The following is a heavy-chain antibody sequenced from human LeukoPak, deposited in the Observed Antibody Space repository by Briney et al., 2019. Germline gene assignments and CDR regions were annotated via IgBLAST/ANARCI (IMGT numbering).Heavy chain of an antibody. V-gene: IGHV1-18*01. CDR1: GGTFSSYA. Sequence: ASVKVSCKASGGTFSSYAISWVRQAPGQGLEWMGWISAYNGNTNYAQKLQGRVTMTTDTSTSTAYMELRSLRSDDTAVYYCARADSSGWDPYYFDYWGQGTLVTVSS. CDR2: ISAYNGNT. D-gene: IGHD6-19*01. J-gene: IGHJ4*02. CDR3: ARADSSGWDPYYFDY.